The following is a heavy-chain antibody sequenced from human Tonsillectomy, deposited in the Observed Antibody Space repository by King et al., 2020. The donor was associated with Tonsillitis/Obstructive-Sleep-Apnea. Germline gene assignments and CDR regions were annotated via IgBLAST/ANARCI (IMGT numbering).Heavy chain of an antibody. V-gene: IGHV4-31*03. CDR3: ARDVGDYGDYSDAPKKGYYYYGMDV. D-gene: IGHD4-17*01. Sequence: QLQESGPGLVKPSQTLSLTCTVSGGSISSGGYYWSWIRQHPGKGLEWIGYIYYSGSTYYNPSLKSRVTISVDTSKKQFSLKLSSVTAADTAVYYCARDVGDYGDYSDAPKKGYYYYGMDVWGQGATVTVSS. CDR1: GGSISSGGYY. J-gene: IGHJ6*02. CDR2: IYYSGST.